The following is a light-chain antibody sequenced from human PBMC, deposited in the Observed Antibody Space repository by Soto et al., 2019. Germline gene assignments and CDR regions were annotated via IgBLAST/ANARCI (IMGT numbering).Light chain of an antibody. CDR1: QSVSSF. V-gene: IGKV3-11*01. CDR2: DAS. Sequence: EIVLTQSPATLSLSPGERATLSCRASQSVSSFLAWYQQKPGQAPRLLIYDASNRATGIPTRFSGSGSGIDFTLTISSLEPEDFAVYYCQQRINWPLTFGGGTKVEIK. J-gene: IGKJ4*01. CDR3: QQRINWPLT.